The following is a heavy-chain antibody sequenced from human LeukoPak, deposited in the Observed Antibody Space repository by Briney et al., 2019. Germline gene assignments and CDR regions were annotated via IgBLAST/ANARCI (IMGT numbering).Heavy chain of an antibody. D-gene: IGHD3-9*01. CDR3: AREFNILTGYYYVGAFDI. CDR1: GYTFTSYG. V-gene: IGHV1-18*04. J-gene: IGHJ3*02. Sequence: ASVKVSCKASGYTFTSYGISWVRQAAGQGLEWMGWISAYNGNTNYAQKLQGRVTMTTDTSTSTAYMELRSLRSDDTAVYYCAREFNILTGYYYVGAFDIWGQGTMVTASS. CDR2: ISAYNGNT.